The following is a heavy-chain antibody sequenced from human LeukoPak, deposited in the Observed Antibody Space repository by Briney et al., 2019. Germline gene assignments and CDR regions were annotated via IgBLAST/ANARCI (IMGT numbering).Heavy chain of an antibody. J-gene: IGHJ4*02. Sequence: TGGSLRLSCAASGFTFSSYGMNWVRQAPGKGLEWVSYISGSGSAIYYTDSVKGRFTISRDNAKNSLYLQMNSLRAEDTAVYYCARDGSGWFDYWGQGTLVTVSS. CDR1: GFTFSSYG. V-gene: IGHV3-48*03. CDR2: ISGSGSAI. D-gene: IGHD6-19*01. CDR3: ARDGSGWFDY.